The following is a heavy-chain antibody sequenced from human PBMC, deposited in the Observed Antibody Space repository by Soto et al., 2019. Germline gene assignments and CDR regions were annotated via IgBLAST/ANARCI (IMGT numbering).Heavy chain of an antibody. Sequence: QVQLQESGPGLVKPSETLSRTCTVSGGSISSYYWSWILQPPGKGLERIGYIYYSGSTNYNPSLKSRVTLSVDTSENQFSLKLSSVTAADTAVYYCARGYCISTICYRGWFDPWGQGTLVTVSS. CDR1: GGSISSYY. V-gene: IGHV4-59*01. CDR2: IYYSGST. CDR3: ARGYCISTICYRGWFDP. J-gene: IGHJ5*02. D-gene: IGHD2-2*02.